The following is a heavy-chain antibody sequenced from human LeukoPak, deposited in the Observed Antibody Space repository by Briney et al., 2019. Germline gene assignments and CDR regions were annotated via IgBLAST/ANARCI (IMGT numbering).Heavy chain of an antibody. CDR1: GGTFSSYA. CDR2: IIPIFGTA. CDR3: ASGGTITIFWI. Sequence: ASVKVSCKASGGTFSSYAISWVRQAPGQGLEWMGGIIPIFGTANYAQKFQGRVTITADKSTSTAYMELCSLRSEDTAVYYCASGGTITIFWIWGQGTLVTVFS. V-gene: IGHV1-69*06. D-gene: IGHD3-9*01. J-gene: IGHJ4*02.